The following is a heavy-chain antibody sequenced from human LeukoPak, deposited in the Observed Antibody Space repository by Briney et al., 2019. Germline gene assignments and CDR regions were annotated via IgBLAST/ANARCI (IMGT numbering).Heavy chain of an antibody. D-gene: IGHD4-11*01. CDR2: ISAYNGNT. CDR1: GYTFTSYG. J-gene: IGHJ6*03. V-gene: IGHV1-18*01. Sequence: ASVKVSCKASGYTFTSYGISWVRQAPGQGLEWMGWISAYNGNTNYAQKLQGRVTMTTDTSTSTAYMELRSLRSDDTAAYYCASTVNFYYYRDVWGKGTTVTVSS. CDR3: ASTVNFYYYRDV.